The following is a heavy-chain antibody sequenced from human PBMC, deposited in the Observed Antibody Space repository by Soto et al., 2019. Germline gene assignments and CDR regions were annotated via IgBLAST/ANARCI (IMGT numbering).Heavy chain of an antibody. Sequence: GASVKVSCKASGGTFSSYAISWVRQAPGQGLEWMGGIIPIFGTANYAQKFQGRVTITADESTSTAYMELSSLRSEDTAVYYCARANERGAGYYYYGMDVWGQGTTVTVSS. CDR3: ARANERGAGYYYYGMDV. CDR1: GGTFSSYA. D-gene: IGHD1-1*01. J-gene: IGHJ6*02. CDR2: IIPIFGTA. V-gene: IGHV1-69*13.